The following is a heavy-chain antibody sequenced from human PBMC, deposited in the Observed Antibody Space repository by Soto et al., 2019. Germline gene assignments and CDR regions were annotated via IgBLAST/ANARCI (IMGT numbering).Heavy chain of an antibody. CDR3: ARGSSGYDLWVATKFDY. CDR2: IYYSGST. J-gene: IGHJ4*02. CDR1: GGSISSGGYY. Sequence: QVQLQESGPGLVKPSQTLSLTCTVSGGSISSGGYYWSWIRQHPGKGLEWIGYIYYSGSTYYNPSLSSRVTISVDTSKNQFSLKLSSVTAADTAVYYCARGSSGYDLWVATKFDYWGQGTLVTVSS. D-gene: IGHD5-12*01. V-gene: IGHV4-31*03.